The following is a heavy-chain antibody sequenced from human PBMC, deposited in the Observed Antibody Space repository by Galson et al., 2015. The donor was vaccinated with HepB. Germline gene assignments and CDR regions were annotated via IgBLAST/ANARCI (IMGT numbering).Heavy chain of an antibody. CDR2: IYPGDSDT. J-gene: IGHJ4*02. Sequence: QSGAEVKKPGESLKISCEGSGYTFSNYWIAWVRQMPGRGLEWMGVIYPGDSDTRYSPSFQGQVTVSVDKYISTAYLQWSSLKASDTAMYYCAKLANPYNIDFWGPGTLVTVSS. CDR1: GYTFSNYW. CDR3: AKLANPYNIDF. V-gene: IGHV5-51*01. D-gene: IGHD5-24*01.